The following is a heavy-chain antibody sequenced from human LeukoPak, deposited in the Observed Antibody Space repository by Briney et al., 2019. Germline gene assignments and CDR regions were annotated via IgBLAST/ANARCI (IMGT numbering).Heavy chain of an antibody. CDR1: GGTFSSYA. CDR2: IIPILGIA. CDR3: ARAPKYCSGGSCYDY. D-gene: IGHD2-15*01. J-gene: IGHJ4*02. V-gene: IGHV1-69*04. Sequence: SVKVSCKASGGTFSSYAISWVRQAPGQGLEWMGRIIPILGIANYAQKFQGRVTITADKSTSTAYMELSSLRSEDTAVYYCARAPKYCSGGSCYDYWGQGTLVTVSS.